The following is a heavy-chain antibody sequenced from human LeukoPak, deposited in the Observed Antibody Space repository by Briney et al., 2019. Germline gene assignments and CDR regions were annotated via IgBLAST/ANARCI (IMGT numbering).Heavy chain of an antibody. V-gene: IGHV4-61*01. CDR2: IYYSGST. CDR1: GGSVSSGSYY. J-gene: IGHJ4*02. CDR3: ARAVYYGDYVGYFDY. D-gene: IGHD4-17*01. Sequence: SETLSLTCTVSGGSVSSGSYYWSWIRQPPGKGLEWIGYIYYSGSTNYNPSLKSRVTISVDTSKNQFSLKLSSVTAADTAVYYCARAVYYGDYVGYFDYWGQGTLVTVSS.